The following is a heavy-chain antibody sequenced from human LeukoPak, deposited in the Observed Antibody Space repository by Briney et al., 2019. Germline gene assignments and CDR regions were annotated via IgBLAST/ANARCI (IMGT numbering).Heavy chain of an antibody. V-gene: IGHV4-59*01. D-gene: IGHD1-26*01. CDR1: GGSISTYY. Sequence: PSETLSLTCTVSGGSISTYYWSWIRQPPRKGLEWIGYIYYTGSTSYNPSLKSRVTMSLDASKNQFSLELNSVTPADTAVYYCARGGNYWPQWWFDAWGRGTLVGVSS. J-gene: IGHJ5*02. CDR2: IYYTGST. CDR3: ARGGNYWPQWWFDA.